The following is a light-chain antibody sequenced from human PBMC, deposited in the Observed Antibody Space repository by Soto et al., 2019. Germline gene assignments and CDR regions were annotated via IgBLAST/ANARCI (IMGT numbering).Light chain of an antibody. J-gene: IGLJ2*01. CDR3: VLYMASGISV. Sequence: QTVVTQEPSFSVSPGGTVTLTCGLSSGSVSTSYYPSWYQQTPGQAPRTLIYSTNTRSSGVPDRFSGSILGNKAALTITGAQADDESDYYCVLYMASGISVCGGGTKLTVL. CDR2: STN. V-gene: IGLV8-61*01. CDR1: SGSVSTSYY.